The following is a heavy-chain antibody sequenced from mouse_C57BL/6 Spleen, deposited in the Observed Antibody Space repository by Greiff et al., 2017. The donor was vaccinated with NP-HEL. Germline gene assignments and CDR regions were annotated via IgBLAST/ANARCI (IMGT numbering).Heavy chain of an antibody. J-gene: IGHJ2*01. CDR1: GFTFSSYA. Sequence: EVQGVESGGGLVKPGGSLKLSCAASGFTFSSYAMSWVRQTPEKRLEWVATISDGGSYTYYPDNVKGRFTISRDNAKNNLYLQMSHLKSEDTAMYYCAREDYSNYVFPYFDYWGQGTTLTVSS. CDR2: ISDGGSYT. D-gene: IGHD2-5*01. CDR3: AREDYSNYVFPYFDY. V-gene: IGHV5-4*01.